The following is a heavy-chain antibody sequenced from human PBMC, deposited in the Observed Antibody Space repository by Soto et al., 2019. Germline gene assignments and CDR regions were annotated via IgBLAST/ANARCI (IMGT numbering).Heavy chain of an antibody. J-gene: IGHJ5*02. D-gene: IGHD6-13*01. Sequence: ASVKVSCKASGYTFTSYGISWVRQAPGQGLEWMGWTNPNSGGTNYAQKFQGWVTMTRDTSISTAYIELSRLRSDDTAVYYCARSSSSSHWFDPWGQGTLVTVSS. V-gene: IGHV1-2*04. CDR2: TNPNSGGT. CDR3: ARSSSSSHWFDP. CDR1: GYTFTSYG.